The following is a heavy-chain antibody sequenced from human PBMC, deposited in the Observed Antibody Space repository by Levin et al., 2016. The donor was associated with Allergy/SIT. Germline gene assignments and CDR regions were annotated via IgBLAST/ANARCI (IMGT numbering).Heavy chain of an antibody. CDR3: ARSYYYDSSGYYFPSPGYYYYGMDV. V-gene: IGHV4-59*13. Sequence: PGKGLEWIGYIYYSGSTNYNPSLKSRVTISVDTSKNQFSLKLSSVTAADTAVYYCARSYYYDSSGYYFPSPGYYYYGMDVWGQGTTVTVSS. J-gene: IGHJ6*02. CDR2: IYYSGST. D-gene: IGHD3-22*01.